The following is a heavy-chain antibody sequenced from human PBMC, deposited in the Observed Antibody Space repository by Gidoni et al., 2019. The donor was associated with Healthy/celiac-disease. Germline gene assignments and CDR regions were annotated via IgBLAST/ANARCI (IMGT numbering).Heavy chain of an antibody. D-gene: IGHD3-9*01. CDR2: ISSNGGST. CDR3: VKDYDILTGYYRESGFDY. J-gene: IGHJ4*02. CDR1: GFTFGRYA. Sequence: EVQLVESGGGLVQPGGSLRLSCSASGFTFGRYAMHWVRQAPGKGLEYVSAISSNGGSTYYADSVKGRFTISRDNSKNTLYLQMSSLRAEDTAVYYCVKDYDILTGYYRESGFDYWGQGTLVTVSS. V-gene: IGHV3-64D*06.